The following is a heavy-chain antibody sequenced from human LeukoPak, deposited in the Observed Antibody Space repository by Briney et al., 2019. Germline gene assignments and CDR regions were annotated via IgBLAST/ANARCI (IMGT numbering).Heavy chain of an antibody. D-gene: IGHD3-10*01. Sequence: GASVKVSCKASGYTFNSHGITWVRQAPGQGLEWMGWISAYNGNTNYAQKLQGRVTMTTDTSTGTAYMELRSLGSDDTAVYYCAREYYYGSGSYYRIAWYFDYWGQGTLVTVSS. V-gene: IGHV1-18*01. CDR1: GYTFNSHG. CDR2: ISAYNGNT. CDR3: AREYYYGSGSYYRIAWYFDY. J-gene: IGHJ4*02.